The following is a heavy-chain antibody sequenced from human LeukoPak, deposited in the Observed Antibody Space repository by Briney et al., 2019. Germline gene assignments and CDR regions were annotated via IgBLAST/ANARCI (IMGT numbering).Heavy chain of an antibody. CDR1: GGSISSGSYY. Sequence: PSQTLSLTCTVSGGSISSGSYYWGWIRQPPGKGLEWIGSIYYSGSTYYNPSLKSRVTISVDTSKNQFSLKLSSVTAADTAVYYCANENPYYYDSSGGHNWFDPWGQGTLVTVSS. CDR2: IYYSGST. J-gene: IGHJ5*02. CDR3: ANENPYYYDSSGGHNWFDP. D-gene: IGHD3-22*01. V-gene: IGHV4-39*07.